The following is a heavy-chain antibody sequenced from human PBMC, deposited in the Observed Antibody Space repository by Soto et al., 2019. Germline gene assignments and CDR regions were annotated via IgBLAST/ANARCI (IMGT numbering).Heavy chain of an antibody. CDR3: ARDRGAAAGTRYYYGMDV. CDR2: IWYDGTNK. V-gene: IGHV3-33*01. CDR1: GFTFSSYG. Sequence: PVGALILSCAASGFTFSSYGMHWVRQAPGKGLEWVAVIWYDGTNKYYADSVKGRFTISRDNSKNTLYLQMNSLRAEDTAVYYCARDRGAAAGTRYYYGMDVWGQGTTVTVSS. D-gene: IGHD6-13*01. J-gene: IGHJ6*02.